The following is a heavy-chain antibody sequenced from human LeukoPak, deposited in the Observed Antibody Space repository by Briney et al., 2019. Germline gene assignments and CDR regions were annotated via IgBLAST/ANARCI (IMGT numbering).Heavy chain of an antibody. J-gene: IGHJ3*02. V-gene: IGHV3-43*02. CDR3: AKARGLIGGAFDI. CDR1: GFTFDDYG. CDR2: VSGSGGST. Sequence: GGSLRLSCAASGFTFDDYGMSWVRQAPGKGLEWVSAVSGSGGSTYYADSVKGRFTISRDNSKNSLYLLMNSLTTEDTALYYCAKARGLIGGAFDIWGRGTMVTVSS. D-gene: IGHD3-22*01.